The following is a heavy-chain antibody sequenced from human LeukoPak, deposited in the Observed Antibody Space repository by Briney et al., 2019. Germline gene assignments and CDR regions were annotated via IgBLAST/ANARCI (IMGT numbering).Heavy chain of an antibody. D-gene: IGHD3-16*01. CDR2: IQTDGSEK. Sequence: PGGSLRLSCVASGFTLSTYWIGWVRQAPGKGLEWVATIQTDGSEKHYVDSARGRFTISRDNAENSLYLLLNSLRVEDTAEYFCATTFGGGLVQYWGQGALVTVSS. V-gene: IGHV3-7*01. J-gene: IGHJ4*02. CDR1: GFTLSTYW. CDR3: ATTFGGGLVQY.